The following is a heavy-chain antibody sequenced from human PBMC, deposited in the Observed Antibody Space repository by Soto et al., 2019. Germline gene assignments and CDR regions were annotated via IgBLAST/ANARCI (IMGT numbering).Heavy chain of an antibody. CDR2: INPNSGGT. CDR3: AREDLIKDTAMVNRRWYYYGMDV. Sequence: ASVKVSFKSSGYTFTGCDIHWVRQAPGQGLECMGWINPNSGGTNYAQKFQGWVTMTRDTSISTAYMELSRLRSDDTAVYYCAREDLIKDTAMVNRRWYYYGMDVWGQGTTVTVSS. V-gene: IGHV1-2*04. CDR1: GYTFTGCD. D-gene: IGHD5-18*01. J-gene: IGHJ6*02.